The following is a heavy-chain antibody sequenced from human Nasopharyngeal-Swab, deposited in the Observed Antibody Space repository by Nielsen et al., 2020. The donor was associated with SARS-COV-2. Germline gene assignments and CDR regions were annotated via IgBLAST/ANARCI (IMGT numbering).Heavy chain of an antibody. J-gene: IGHJ6*02. CDR3: ARPQSYGYYGMDV. D-gene: IGHD1-26*01. CDR1: GYSFTSYW. CDR2: IYPGDSDT. V-gene: IGHV5-51*01. Sequence: KVSCKGSGYSFTSYWIGWVRQMPGKGLEWMGIIYPGDSDTRYSPSFQGQVTISADKSISTAYLQWSSLKASDTAMYYCARPQSYGYYGMDVWGQGTTVTVSS.